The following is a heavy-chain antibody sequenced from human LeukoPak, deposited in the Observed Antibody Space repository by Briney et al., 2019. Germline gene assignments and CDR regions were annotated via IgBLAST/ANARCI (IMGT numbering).Heavy chain of an antibody. CDR2: IKQDGSEK. Sequence: PGGSLRLSCAASRFTFSSYWMSWVRQAPGKGLEWVANIKQDGSEKYYVDSVKGRFTISRDNAKNTLYLQMNSLRAEDTAVYYCAKDLGSHYDILTGYPENWGQGTLVTVSS. J-gene: IGHJ4*02. V-gene: IGHV3-7*01. D-gene: IGHD3-9*01. CDR3: AKDLGSHYDILTGYPEN. CDR1: RFTFSSYW.